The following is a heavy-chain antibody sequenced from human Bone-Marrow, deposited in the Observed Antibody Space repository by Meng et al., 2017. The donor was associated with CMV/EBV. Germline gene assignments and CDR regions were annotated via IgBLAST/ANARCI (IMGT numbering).Heavy chain of an antibody. CDR3: AREYTTEEKSDY. D-gene: IGHD2-2*02. Sequence: CAASGFTFSSYGMHWVRQAPGKGLEWVAAVSHDGRTKFYADSVKGRFTISRDNSKNTLYLQVSSLRAEDTAVFYCAREYTTEEKSDYWGQGTLVTVSS. V-gene: IGHV3-30*03. J-gene: IGHJ4*02. CDR1: GFTFSSYG. CDR2: VSHDGRTK.